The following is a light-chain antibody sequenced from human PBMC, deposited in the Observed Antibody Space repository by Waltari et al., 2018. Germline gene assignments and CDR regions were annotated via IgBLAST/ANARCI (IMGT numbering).Light chain of an antibody. CDR1: SGSVSTSSY. CDR3: LIYMGSGIWV. J-gene: IGLJ3*02. Sequence: QTVVTQEPSLSVSPGGTVTLTCALRSGSVSTSSYVSWYQQTPGQAPRTLVYKASARSSGVPDRFSGSILGNKAALTITGAQAEDDSDYYCLIYMGSGIWVFGGGTKLTVL. CDR2: KAS. V-gene: IGLV8-61*01.